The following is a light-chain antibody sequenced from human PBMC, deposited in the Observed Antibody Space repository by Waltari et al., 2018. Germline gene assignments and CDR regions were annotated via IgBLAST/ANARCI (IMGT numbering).Light chain of an antibody. CDR2: GNN. Sequence: QSVLTQPPSVSGAPGQRVTIPCTGSSSNIGAGYDVHWYQRLPGTAPKLTTYGNNHRPSGVPERFSGSKSGTSASLAITGLQAEDEADYYCQSYDSSLSGSVFGGGTQLTVL. J-gene: IGLJ7*01. CDR1: SSNIGAGYD. CDR3: QSYDSSLSGSV. V-gene: IGLV1-40*01.